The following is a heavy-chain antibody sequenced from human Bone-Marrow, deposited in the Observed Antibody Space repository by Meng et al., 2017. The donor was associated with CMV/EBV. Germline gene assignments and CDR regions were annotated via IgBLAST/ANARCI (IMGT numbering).Heavy chain of an antibody. Sequence: SLKISCAASGFTFDDYAMHWVRQAPGKGLEWVSGISWNSGSIGYADSVKGRFAISRDNAKNSLYLQMNSLRAEDTAVYYCARGSGNFDYWGQGTLVTVSS. CDR2: ISWNSGSI. D-gene: IGHD3-3*01. J-gene: IGHJ4*02. V-gene: IGHV3-9*01. CDR3: ARGSGNFDY. CDR1: GFTFDDYA.